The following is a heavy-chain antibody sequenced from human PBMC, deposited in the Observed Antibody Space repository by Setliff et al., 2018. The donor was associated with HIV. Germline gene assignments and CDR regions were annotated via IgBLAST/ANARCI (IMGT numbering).Heavy chain of an antibody. J-gene: IGHJ3*01. CDR3: ARTTRHDGAAYDAFDL. Sequence: SLTCIVSGDSIRGGDFYWTWIRQSPGKGLEWIGYVYWSGTTHYNPSLNGRVTISVDTSENQFSLKLDSLTAADSAVYYCARTTRHDGAAYDAFDLWGQGTLVTVSS. CDR1: GDSIRGGDFY. CDR2: VYWSGTT. D-gene: IGHD1-1*01. V-gene: IGHV4-30-4*01.